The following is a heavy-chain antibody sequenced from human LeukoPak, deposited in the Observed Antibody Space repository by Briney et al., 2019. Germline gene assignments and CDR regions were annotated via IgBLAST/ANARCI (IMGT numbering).Heavy chain of an antibody. CDR2: IYPGDSDT. J-gene: IGHJ5*02. CDR3: ARLPVITISPNWFDP. D-gene: IGHD3-9*01. V-gene: IGHV5-51*01. Sequence: GESLKISCKGSGYSFTSYWIGWVRQMPGKGLEWMGIIYPGDSDTRYSPSFQGQVTISAVKSISTAYLQWSSLKASDTAMYYCARLPVITISPNWFDPWGQGTLVTVSS. CDR1: GYSFTSYW.